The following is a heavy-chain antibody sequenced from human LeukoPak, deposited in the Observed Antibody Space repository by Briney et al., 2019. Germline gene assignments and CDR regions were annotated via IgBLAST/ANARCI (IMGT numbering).Heavy chain of an antibody. CDR1: GYTFTGYY. J-gene: IGHJ6*03. CDR2: INPNSGGT. CDR3: ARDSRFLEWLVDYYYYMDV. D-gene: IGHD3-3*01. Sequence: ASVKVSCKASGYTFTGYYMHWVRQAPGQGLEWMGWINPNSGGTNYAQKFQGRVTMTRDTFISTAYMELSRLRSDDTAVYYCARDSRFLEWLVDYYYYMDVWGKGTTVTVSS. V-gene: IGHV1-2*02.